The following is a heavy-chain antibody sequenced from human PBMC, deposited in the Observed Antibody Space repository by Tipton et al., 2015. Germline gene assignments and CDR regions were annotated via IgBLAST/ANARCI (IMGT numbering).Heavy chain of an antibody. J-gene: IGHJ5*02. Sequence: TLSLTCTVSGGSISSRGYYWNWIRQHPGKGLEWIGYIYSSGRTYYNPSLKSRIIMSVDTSKNQFSLKLSSVTAADTAFYYCARDIGGRSGDYWFDPWGQGTLVTVSS. V-gene: IGHV4-31*03. CDR3: ARDIGGRSGDYWFDP. CDR2: IYSSGRT. CDR1: GGSISSRGYY. D-gene: IGHD4-17*01.